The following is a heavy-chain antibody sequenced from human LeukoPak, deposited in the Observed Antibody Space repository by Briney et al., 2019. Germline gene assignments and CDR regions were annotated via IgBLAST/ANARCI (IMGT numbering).Heavy chain of an antibody. J-gene: IGHJ4*02. Sequence: GGSLRLSCAASGFTFSNYAIYWVRQAPGRGLDYVSGINSNGDYTYYAKSVKGRFTISRDNSKNTLFLQMGSLRAEDMAVYYCARLVGVTTRYYFDYWGQGTLVTVSS. CDR1: GFTFSNYA. V-gene: IGHV3-64*01. CDR2: INSNGDYT. D-gene: IGHD1-26*01. CDR3: ARLVGVTTRYYFDY.